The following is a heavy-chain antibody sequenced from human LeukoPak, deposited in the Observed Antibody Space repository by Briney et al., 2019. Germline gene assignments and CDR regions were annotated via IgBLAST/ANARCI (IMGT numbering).Heavy chain of an antibody. D-gene: IGHD3-10*01. V-gene: IGHV3-30*18. CDR1: GFTFSSYG. CDR3: AKESYYGSGSLPDY. Sequence: PGGSLRLSCAASGFTFSSYGMHWVRQAPGKGLEWVVVISYDGSNKYYGDSVKGRFTISRDNSKNTMYLQMNSLRAEDTAEYYCAKESYYGSGSLPDYWGQGTLVTVSS. CDR2: ISYDGSNK. J-gene: IGHJ4*02.